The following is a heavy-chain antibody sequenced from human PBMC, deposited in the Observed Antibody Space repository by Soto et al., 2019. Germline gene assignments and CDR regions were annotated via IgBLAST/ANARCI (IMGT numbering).Heavy chain of an antibody. J-gene: IGHJ4*02. CDR1: GGSFNRHT. D-gene: IGHD3-22*01. CDR2: IIPIFGTA. V-gene: IGHV1-69*01. Sequence: QVQLVQSGAEVKKPGSSVRVSCKASGGSFNRHTISWVRQAPGQGLEWMGGIIPIFGTANYAQKFQGRVTITADESTSTVYMELSSLRSDDTAIYYSARGWEYDSTHYYYAYWGQGTLVIVSS. CDR3: ARGWEYDSTHYYYAY.